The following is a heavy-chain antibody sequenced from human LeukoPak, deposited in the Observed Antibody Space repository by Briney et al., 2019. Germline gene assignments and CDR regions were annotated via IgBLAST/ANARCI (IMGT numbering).Heavy chain of an antibody. V-gene: IGHV4-34*01. CDR1: GGSFSGYY. CDR3: AGRSSWYYYYYYYYMDV. Sequence: PSETLSLTCAVYGGSFSGYYWSWIRQPPGKGLEWIGEINHSGSTNYNPSLKSRVTISVDTSKNQFSLKLSSVTAADTAVYYCAGRSSWYYYYYYYYMDVWGKGTTVTISS. J-gene: IGHJ6*03. D-gene: IGHD6-13*01. CDR2: INHSGST.